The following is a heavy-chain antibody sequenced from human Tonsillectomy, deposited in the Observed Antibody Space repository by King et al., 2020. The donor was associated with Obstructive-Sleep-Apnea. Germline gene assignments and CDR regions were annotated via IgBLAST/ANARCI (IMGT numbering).Heavy chain of an antibody. J-gene: IGHJ4*02. CDR2: ISYDGSNK. CDR1: GFTFSTYG. V-gene: IGHV3-30*18. D-gene: IGHD3-22*01. Sequence: VQLVESGGGVVQPGRCLRLSCAASGFTFSTYGMHWVRQAPGKGLEWVAVISYDGSNKYYADSVKGRFTISRDNSKNTLYLQMNSLRAEDTAVYYCAKVWGHYYDSSGYYYDFWGQGALVTVSS. CDR3: AKVWGHYYDSSGYYYDF.